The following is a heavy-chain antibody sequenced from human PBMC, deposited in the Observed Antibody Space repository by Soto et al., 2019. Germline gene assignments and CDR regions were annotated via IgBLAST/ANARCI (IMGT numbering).Heavy chain of an antibody. V-gene: IGHV4-30-4*01. Sequence: SETLSLTCTVSGGSISSGDYYWSWIRQPPGKGLEWIGYIYYSGSTYYNPSLKSRVTISVDTSKNQFSLKLSSVTAADTAVYYCASAYYYDSSASEAFDIWGQGTTVTVSS. D-gene: IGHD3-22*01. CDR3: ASAYYYDSSASEAFDI. CDR2: IYYSGST. CDR1: GGSISSGDYY. J-gene: IGHJ3*02.